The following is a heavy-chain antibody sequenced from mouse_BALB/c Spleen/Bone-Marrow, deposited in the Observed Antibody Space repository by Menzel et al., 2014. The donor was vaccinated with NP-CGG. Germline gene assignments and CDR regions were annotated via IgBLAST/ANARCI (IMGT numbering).Heavy chain of an antibody. J-gene: IGHJ3*01. CDR3: ARRGDGYYDWFAY. CDR1: GFSLTSYG. D-gene: IGHD2-3*01. V-gene: IGHV2-2*02. CDR2: IWSGGST. Sequence: QVQLQQSGPGLVQPSQSLSITCTVSGFSLTSYGVHWARQSPGKGLEWLGVIWSGGSTDYNAAFISRLSISKDNSKSQVFFKMNRLQANDTAIYYCARRGDGYYDWFAYWGQGTLVTVTA.